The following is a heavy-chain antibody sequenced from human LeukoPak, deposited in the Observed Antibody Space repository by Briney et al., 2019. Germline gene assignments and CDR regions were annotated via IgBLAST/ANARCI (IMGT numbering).Heavy chain of an antibody. J-gene: IGHJ3*02. V-gene: IGHV4-30-4*08. Sequence: SQTLSLTCIVSGGSIISGDYYWSWIRQPPGKGLEWIGYIYHNGDTYYNASLKSRVGISVDTSKNQFSLKLGSVTAADTAVYYGARAGVVRAVISRAFDIWGQGSVVTVSS. CDR3: ARAGVVRAVISRAFDI. CDR2: IYHNGDT. D-gene: IGHD2-2*02. CDR1: GGSIISGDYY.